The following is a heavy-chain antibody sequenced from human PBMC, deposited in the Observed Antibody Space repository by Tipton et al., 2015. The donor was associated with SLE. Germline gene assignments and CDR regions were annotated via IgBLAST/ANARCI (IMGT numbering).Heavy chain of an antibody. J-gene: IGHJ5*02. Sequence: GLVKPSETLSLTCAVSGYSISSGYYWSWIRQPPGKGLEWIGFIHDSGRTNYNTSLKSRLTISIDTSKNQFSLKLNSVTAADTALYYCARYTSTWLETWGLGTLVTVSS. V-gene: IGHV4-61*01. CDR3: ARYTSTWLET. CDR1: GYSISSGYY. CDR2: IHDSGRT. D-gene: IGHD1-14*01.